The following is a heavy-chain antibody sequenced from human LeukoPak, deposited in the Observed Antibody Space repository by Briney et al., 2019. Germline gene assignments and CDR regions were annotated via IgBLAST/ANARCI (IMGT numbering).Heavy chain of an antibody. J-gene: IGHJ3*02. D-gene: IGHD1-26*01. CDR2: FYSDGGRT. Sequence: GGSLRLSCAGSGFTLSSNWMHWVRRAPGKGLVWVARFYSDGGRTNYADSVKGRFTISGDNAKNTQYLQMSSLRAEDTAVYYCARSGRGGAFDIWGQGTMVTVSS. V-gene: IGHV3-74*01. CDR1: GFTLSSNW. CDR3: ARSGRGGAFDI.